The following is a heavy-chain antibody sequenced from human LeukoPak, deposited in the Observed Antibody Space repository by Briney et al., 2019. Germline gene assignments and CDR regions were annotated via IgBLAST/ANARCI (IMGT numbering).Heavy chain of an antibody. CDR2: TFYRSKWSN. Sequence: SQTLSLTCVISGDSVSSNTATWNWIRQSPSRGLEWLGRTFYRSKWSNDFSPSLKRRMSINPDTSKNQFSLHLKYVTPEDTAVYYCARGKYTSGSPFDYWGQGTLVTVSS. CDR3: ARGKYTSGSPFDY. V-gene: IGHV6-1*01. CDR1: GDSVSSNTAT. J-gene: IGHJ4*02. D-gene: IGHD5-12*01.